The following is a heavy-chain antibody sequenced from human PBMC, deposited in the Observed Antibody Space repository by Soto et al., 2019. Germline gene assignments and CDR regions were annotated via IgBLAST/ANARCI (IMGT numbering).Heavy chain of an antibody. V-gene: IGHV4-4*02. J-gene: IGHJ6*03. CDR3: AREALEYSRYYYYYMDV. Sequence: SETLSLTCAVSSGSISSSNWWRWVRQPPGEGLEWIGEIYHSGSTNYNPSLKSRVTISVDKSKNQFSLKPSSVTAADTAVYYCAREALEYSRYYYYYMDVWGKGTTVTVSS. CDR2: IYHSGST. CDR1: SGSISSSNW. D-gene: IGHD3-3*01.